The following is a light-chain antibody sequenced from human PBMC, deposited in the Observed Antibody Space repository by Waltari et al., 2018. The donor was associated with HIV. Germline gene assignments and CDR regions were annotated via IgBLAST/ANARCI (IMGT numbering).Light chain of an antibody. V-gene: IGLV2-8*01. Sequence: QSALPQPPSASGSPGQSVTMSCTGTGSDVGGYKHVSWYQQHTGKAPKLMIYEVSKRPSARPYRFSGSTSGNTAALTFAGVQSDDEADYSCSSYGFSNKAVVVGGGSELPVL. CDR2: EVS. CDR3: SSYGFSNKAVV. J-gene: IGLJ2*01. CDR1: GSDVGGYKH.